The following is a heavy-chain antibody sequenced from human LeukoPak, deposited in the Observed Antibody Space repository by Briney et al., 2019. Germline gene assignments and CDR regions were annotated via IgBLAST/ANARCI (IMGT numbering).Heavy chain of an antibody. CDR2: IYYSGST. D-gene: IGHD2-2*01. CDR1: GGSISSYY. V-gene: IGHV4-59*01. Sequence: PSETLSLTCTVSGGSISSYYWSWIRQPPGKGLEWIGYIYYSGSTNYNPSLKSRVTISVDTSKNQFSLKLSSVTAADTAVYYCARDPVVPAATRGLGHRDNWFDPWGQGTLVTVSS. CDR3: ARDPVVPAATRGLGHRDNWFDP. J-gene: IGHJ5*02.